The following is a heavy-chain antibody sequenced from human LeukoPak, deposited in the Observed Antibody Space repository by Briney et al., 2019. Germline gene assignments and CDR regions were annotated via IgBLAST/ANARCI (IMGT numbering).Heavy chain of an antibody. J-gene: IGHJ4*02. CDR3: AKDEVEMATIAPLDY. D-gene: IGHD5-24*01. Sequence: GGSLRLSCAASGFTFSSYAMSWVRQAPGKGLEWVSAISGSGGSTYYADSVKGRFTIPRDNSKNTLYLQMNSLRAEDTAVYYCAKDEVEMATIAPLDYWGQGTLVTVSS. CDR1: GFTFSSYA. V-gene: IGHV3-23*01. CDR2: ISGSGGST.